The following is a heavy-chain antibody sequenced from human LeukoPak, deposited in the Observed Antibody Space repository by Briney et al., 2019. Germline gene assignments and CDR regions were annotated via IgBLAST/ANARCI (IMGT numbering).Heavy chain of an antibody. J-gene: IGHJ5*02. CDR2: ISGSGGST. CDR1: GFTFSSYA. Sequence: GGPLRLSCAASGFTFSSYAMSWVRQAPGKGLEWVSAISGSGGSTYYADSVKGRFTISRDNSKNTLYLQMNSLRAEDTAVYYCAKDLLNVDSITEGPDWFDPWGQGTLVTVSS. V-gene: IGHV3-23*01. D-gene: IGHD5-12*01. CDR3: AKDLLNVDSITEGPDWFDP.